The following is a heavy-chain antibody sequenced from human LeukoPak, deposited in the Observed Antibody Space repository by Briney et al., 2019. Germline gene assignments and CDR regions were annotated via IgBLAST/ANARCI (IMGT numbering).Heavy chain of an antibody. CDR1: GGSISSGSYY. V-gene: IGHV4-39*07. CDR3: ARTVVTPSASYGQYFQH. Sequence: PSETLSLTCTVSGGSISSGSYYWGWIRQPPGKGLEWIGSIYYSGSTYYNPSLKSRVTISVDTSKNQFSLKLSSVTAADTAVYYCARTVVTPSASYGQYFQHWGQGTLVTVSS. J-gene: IGHJ1*01. D-gene: IGHD4-23*01. CDR2: IYYSGST.